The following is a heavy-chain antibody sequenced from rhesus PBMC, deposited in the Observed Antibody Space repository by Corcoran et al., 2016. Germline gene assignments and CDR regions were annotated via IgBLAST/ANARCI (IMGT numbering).Heavy chain of an antibody. D-gene: IGHD6-31*01. V-gene: IGHV4-127*01. Sequence: QVQLQESGPGLVKPSETLSLTGAVAGYSISSGSGWSWIGQPPGKGLEWIGYLSYCRSSYYTPSFKSRITITIDTSKNQFSLKLSAVTAADTAVYYCARVSPAAGAFDYWGQGVLVTVSS. CDR3: ARVSPAAGAFDY. CDR1: GYSISSGSG. CDR2: LSYCRSS. J-gene: IGHJ4*01.